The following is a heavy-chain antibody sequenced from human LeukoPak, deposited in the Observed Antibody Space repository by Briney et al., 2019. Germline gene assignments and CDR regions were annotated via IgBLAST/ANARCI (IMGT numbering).Heavy chain of an antibody. CDR3: ARHSLLRPFDY. CDR1: GGSFSGYY. J-gene: IGHJ4*02. V-gene: IGHV4-34*01. Sequence: SETLSLTCAVYGGSFSGYYWSWIRQPPGKGLEWIGEINHSGSTNYNPSLKSRVTISVDTSKNQFSLKLSSVTAADTAVYYCARHSLLRPFDYWGQGTLVTVSS. CDR2: INHSGST. D-gene: IGHD3-3*01.